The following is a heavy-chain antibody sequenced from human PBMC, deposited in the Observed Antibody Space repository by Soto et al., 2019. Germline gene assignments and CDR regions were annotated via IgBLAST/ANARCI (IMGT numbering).Heavy chain of an antibody. CDR2: INPNSSGR. CDR3: ARGRQPLRLCNGSSCYTNFDY. J-gene: IGHJ4*02. V-gene: IGHV1-2*02. D-gene: IGHD2-15*01. Sequence: QVQLVQSGAEVKKPGASVKVSCKVSGYSFTGYFMHWVRQAPGQGLEWMGWINPNSSGRNFAQKFQGRVTMTRDTSISTAYMELGGLTSDDTAFYYSARGRQPLRLCNGSSCYTNFDYRGQETLGSVS. CDR1: GYSFTGYF.